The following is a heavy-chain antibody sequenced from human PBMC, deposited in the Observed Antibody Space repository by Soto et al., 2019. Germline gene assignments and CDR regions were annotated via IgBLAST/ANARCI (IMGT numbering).Heavy chain of an antibody. J-gene: IGHJ6*02. CDR3: ARNTVSAAGADYYGLDV. D-gene: IGHD6-13*01. CDR2: ISSTTNYI. V-gene: IGHV3-21*06. Sequence: GGSLRLSCAASGFTFTRYSMNWVRQAPGKGLEWVSSISSTTNYIYYGDSMKGRFTISRDNAKNSLYLEMNSLRAEDTAVYYCARNTVSAAGADYYGLDVWGQGTTVTVSS. CDR1: GFTFTRYS.